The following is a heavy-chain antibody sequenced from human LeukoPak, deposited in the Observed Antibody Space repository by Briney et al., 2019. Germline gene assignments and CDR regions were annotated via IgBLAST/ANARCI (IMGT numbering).Heavy chain of an antibody. J-gene: IGHJ4*02. CDR3: ARVKSRCTNGVCYAALDY. D-gene: IGHD2-8*01. CDR2: ISSSSSTI. Sequence: SGGSLRLSCAASGFTFSSYSTNWVRQAPGKGLEWVSYISSSSSTIYYADSVKGRFTISRDNAKNSLYLQMNSLRDEDTAVYYCARVKSRCTNGVCYAALDYWGQGTLVTVSS. V-gene: IGHV3-48*02. CDR1: GFTFSSYS.